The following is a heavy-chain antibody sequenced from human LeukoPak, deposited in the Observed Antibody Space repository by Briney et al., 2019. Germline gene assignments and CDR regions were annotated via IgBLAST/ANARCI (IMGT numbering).Heavy chain of an antibody. Sequence: AGGSLRLSCAASGFTFSSYGMSWVRQAPGKGLEWVSAISGSGGSTYYADSVKGRFTISRDNSKNTLYLQMNSLRAEDTAVYYCARDRGYSSFDYWGQGTLVTVSS. CDR1: GFTFSSYG. CDR2: ISGSGGST. J-gene: IGHJ4*02. CDR3: ARDRGYSSFDY. V-gene: IGHV3-23*01. D-gene: IGHD6-19*01.